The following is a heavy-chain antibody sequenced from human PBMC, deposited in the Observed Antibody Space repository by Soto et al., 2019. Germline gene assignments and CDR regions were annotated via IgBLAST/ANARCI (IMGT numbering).Heavy chain of an antibody. Sequence: PGGSLRLSCAASGFTLSSYAMSWVRQAPGKGLEWVSAISGSGGSTYYADSVKGRFTISRDNSKNTLYLQMNSLRAEDTAVYYCAKDLRDYGDYLFYFDYWGQGTLVTVSS. D-gene: IGHD4-17*01. CDR1: GFTLSSYA. CDR3: AKDLRDYGDYLFYFDY. V-gene: IGHV3-23*01. J-gene: IGHJ4*02. CDR2: ISGSGGST.